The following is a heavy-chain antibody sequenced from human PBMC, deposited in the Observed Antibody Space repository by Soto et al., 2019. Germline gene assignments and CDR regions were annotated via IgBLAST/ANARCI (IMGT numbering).Heavy chain of an antibody. D-gene: IGHD3-9*01. CDR3: TTGDFGDYDFLTGYYKGLY. CDR2: IKSKTDGGTT. Sequence: EVQLVESGGGLVKVGGSLRLSCAASGFIFTNAWMNWVRQAPGKGLEWVGRIKSKTDGGTTDYAAPVKGRFTISRDDSKNTLYLQMSSLKTEDTAVYYCTTGDFGDYDFLTGYYKGLYWGQGTLVTVSS. CDR1: GFIFTNAW. V-gene: IGHV3-15*07. J-gene: IGHJ4*02.